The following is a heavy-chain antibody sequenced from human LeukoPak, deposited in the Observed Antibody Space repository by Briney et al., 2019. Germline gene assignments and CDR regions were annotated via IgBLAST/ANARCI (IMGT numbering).Heavy chain of an antibody. CDR1: GFTFSSYA. D-gene: IGHD4-11*01. V-gene: IGHV3-30-3*01. CDR3: ARELVRDFRSYYGMDV. CDR2: ISYGGSNK. Sequence: GGSLRLSCAASGFTFSSYAIHWVRQAPGKGLEWVAVISYGGSNKYYAESVKGRFNISRDSPKNTVYLQMNSLRAEDTAVYYCARELVRDFRSYYGMDVWGQGTTVTVSS. J-gene: IGHJ6*02.